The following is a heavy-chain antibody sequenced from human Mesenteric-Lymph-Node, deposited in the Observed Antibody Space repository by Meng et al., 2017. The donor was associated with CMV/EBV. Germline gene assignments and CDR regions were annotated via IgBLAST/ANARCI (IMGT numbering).Heavy chain of an antibody. CDR3: ARGSSYDILTGYFDY. CDR2: INHSGST. V-gene: IGHV4-34*01. CDR1: GGSFSGYY. D-gene: IGHD3-9*01. Sequence: QGQLHQAGAGLLKPSETLSVTCAFYGGSFSGYYWNWIRQSPEKGLEWIGEINHSGSTTYNPSFTSRIIISVDTSTNQISLNMSSVTAADTAVYYCARGSSYDILTGYFDYWGQGALVTVSS. J-gene: IGHJ4*02.